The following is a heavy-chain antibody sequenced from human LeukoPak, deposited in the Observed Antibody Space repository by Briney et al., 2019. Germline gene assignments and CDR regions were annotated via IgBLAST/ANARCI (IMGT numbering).Heavy chain of an antibody. CDR1: GYTLTELS. CDR3: ATEDYDFWSGYPRARHLAFDI. CDR2: FDPEDGET. D-gene: IGHD3-3*01. V-gene: IGHV1-24*01. J-gene: IGHJ3*02. Sequence: GASVKVSCKVSGYTLTELSMHWVRQAPGKGLEWMGGFDPEDGETIYAQKFQGRVTMTEDTSTDTAYMELSSLRSEDTAVYYCATEDYDFWSGYPRARHLAFDIWGQGTMVTVSS.